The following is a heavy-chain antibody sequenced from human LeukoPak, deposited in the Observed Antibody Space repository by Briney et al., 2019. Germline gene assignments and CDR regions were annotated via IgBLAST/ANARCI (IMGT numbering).Heavy chain of an antibody. CDR2: ISSSGSTI. V-gene: IGHV3-11*01. D-gene: IGHD6-13*01. Sequence: GGPLRLSCAASGFTFSDYYMSWIRQAPGKGLEWVSYISSSGSTIYYAASVKGRFTISRDNAKNSLYLQMNSQRAEDTAVYYCASPGLEQQLANAFDIWGQGTMVTVSS. CDR3: ASPGLEQQLANAFDI. CDR1: GFTFSDYY. J-gene: IGHJ3*02.